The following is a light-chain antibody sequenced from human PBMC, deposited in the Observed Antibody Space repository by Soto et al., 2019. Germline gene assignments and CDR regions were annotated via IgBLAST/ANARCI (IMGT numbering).Light chain of an antibody. CDR2: SVS. V-gene: IGLV2-14*01. CDR1: SSDIGAYDH. J-gene: IGLJ1*01. Sequence: QSALTQPASVSGSPGQWITISCSGTSSDIGAYDHVAWFQQFPGKTPKLVIYSVSNRPSGVSYRFSGSKSGNTASLTISGLQADDEADYYCISYTVSRSYVFGPGTKLTVL. CDR3: ISYTVSRSYV.